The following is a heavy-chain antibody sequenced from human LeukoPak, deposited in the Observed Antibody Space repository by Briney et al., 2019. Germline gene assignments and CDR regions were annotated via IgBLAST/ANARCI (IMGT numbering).Heavy chain of an antibody. Sequence: GGSLRLSCAASGFTFSSYAMSWVRQAPGKGLEWVSAISGSGGSTYYADSVKGRFTISRDKSKNTLYLQMNSLRAEDTAIYYCAKEFFDSQQLVPYFDYWGQGTPVTVSS. CDR3: AKEFFDSQQLVPYFDY. J-gene: IGHJ4*02. D-gene: IGHD6-13*01. CDR2: ISGSGGST. V-gene: IGHV3-23*01. CDR1: GFTFSSYA.